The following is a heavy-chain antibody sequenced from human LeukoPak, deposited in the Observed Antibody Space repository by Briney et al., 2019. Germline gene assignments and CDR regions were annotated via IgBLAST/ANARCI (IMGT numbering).Heavy chain of an antibody. CDR2: ISGSGGST. V-gene: IGHV3-23*01. J-gene: IGHJ4*02. CDR1: GFTFSSYA. Sequence: GGSLRLSCAASGFTFSSYAMSWVRQAPGKGLEWVSAISGSGGSTYYADSVKGRFTISRDNSKNTLYPQMNSLRAEDTAVYYCAKDLSPYGGNSVTDYWGQGTLVTVSS. D-gene: IGHD4-23*01. CDR3: AKDLSPYGGNSVTDY.